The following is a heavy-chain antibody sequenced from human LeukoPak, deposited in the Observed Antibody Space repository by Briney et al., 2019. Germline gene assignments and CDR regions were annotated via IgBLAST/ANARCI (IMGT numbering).Heavy chain of an antibody. CDR2: INPNSGGT. V-gene: IGHV1-2*02. Sequence: ASVKVSCKASGYNFTSYYMHWVRQAPGQGLEWMGWINPNSGGTNYAQKFQGRVTMTRDTSISTAYMELSRLRSDDTAVYYCARSTGTTFGFSEYWGQGTLVTVSS. CDR1: GYNFTSYY. J-gene: IGHJ4*02. D-gene: IGHD3-16*01. CDR3: ARSTGTTFGFSEY.